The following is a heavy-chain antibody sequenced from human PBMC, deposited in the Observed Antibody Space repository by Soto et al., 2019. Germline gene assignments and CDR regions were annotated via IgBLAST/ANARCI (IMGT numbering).Heavy chain of an antibody. CDR2: IIPIFGTA. CDR3: AIGITMVRGVRYYFDY. J-gene: IGHJ4*02. Sequence: GASVKVSCKASGGTFSSYAISWVRQAPGQGLEWMGGIIPIFGTANYAQKFQGRVTITADESTSTAYMELSSLRSEDTAVYYCAIGITMVRGVRYYFDYWGQGTLVTVSS. CDR1: GGTFSSYA. V-gene: IGHV1-69*13. D-gene: IGHD3-10*01.